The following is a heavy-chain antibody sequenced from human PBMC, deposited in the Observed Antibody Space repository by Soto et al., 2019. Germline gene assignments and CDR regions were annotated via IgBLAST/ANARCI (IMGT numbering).Heavy chain of an antibody. Sequence: GSLRLSCAASGFTFSSYTMNWVRQAPGMGLEWVSSIDISSSNMYYGDSVKGRFTIPRDNAKNSLHLQMSSLRAEDTAVYYCATYGSSNWFESWGQGTLVTVSS. V-gene: IGHV3-21*01. CDR2: IDISSSNM. CDR1: GFTFSSYT. D-gene: IGHD6-6*01. CDR3: ATYGSSNWFES. J-gene: IGHJ5*01.